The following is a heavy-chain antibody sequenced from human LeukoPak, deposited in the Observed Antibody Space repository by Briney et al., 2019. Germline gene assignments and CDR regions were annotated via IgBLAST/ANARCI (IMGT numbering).Heavy chain of an antibody. D-gene: IGHD5-18*01. CDR1: GFTFSSYS. J-gene: IGHJ4*02. CDR3: ARDPDTAMVTDY. CDR2: ISSSGSTI. V-gene: IGHV3-48*01. Sequence: GGSLRLSCAASGFTFSSYSMNWVRQAPGKGLEWVSYISSSGSTIYYADSVKGRFTISRDNAKNSLYLQMNSLRAEDTAVYYCARDPDTAMVTDYWGQGTLVTVSS.